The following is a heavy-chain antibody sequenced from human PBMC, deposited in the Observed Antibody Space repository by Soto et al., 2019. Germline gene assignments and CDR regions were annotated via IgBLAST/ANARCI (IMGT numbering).Heavy chain of an antibody. J-gene: IGHJ5*02. CDR3: ARVLFGRGNWFDP. CDR2: IYYSGST. Sequence: QVQLQESGPGLVKPSETLSLTCTVSGGSISSYYWSWIRQPPGKGLEWIGYIYYSGSTNYNPSLTSRVTISVDTSTNQFSLKLSSVTAADTAVYYCARVLFGRGNWFDPWGQGTLVTVSS. V-gene: IGHV4-59*01. CDR1: GGSISSYY. D-gene: IGHD3-3*01.